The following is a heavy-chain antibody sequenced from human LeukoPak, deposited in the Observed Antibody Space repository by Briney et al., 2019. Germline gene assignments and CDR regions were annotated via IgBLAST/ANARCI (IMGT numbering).Heavy chain of an antibody. CDR2: ISSTGQTI. J-gene: IGHJ4*02. CDR3: TQGGYVYPSDY. D-gene: IGHD5-12*01. CDR1: GFTLSGYE. V-gene: IGHV3-48*03. Sequence: GGSLRLSCAASGFTLSGYEMNWVRQAPGRGLEWVSFISSTGQTIYYADSVKGRFTISRDIAKSSLYLQMYSLRAEDTAVYYCTQGGYVYPSDYWGQGTLVTVSS.